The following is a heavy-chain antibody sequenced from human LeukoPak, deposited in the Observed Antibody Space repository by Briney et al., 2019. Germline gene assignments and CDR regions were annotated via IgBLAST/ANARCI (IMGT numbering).Heavy chain of an antibody. V-gene: IGHV3-48*04. CDR2: ISSDSSKK. CDR3: AKIKSDSIGWYEFDG. D-gene: IGHD6-19*01. Sequence: GGSLRLSCSASGFTFITYIMSWVRQAPGKGLEWVAYISSDSSKKFYADSVKGRFTTSRDNAKNSVYLQMNSLRTEDTAVYYCAKIKSDSIGWYEFDGWGQGTLVTVSS. CDR1: GFTFITYI. J-gene: IGHJ4*02.